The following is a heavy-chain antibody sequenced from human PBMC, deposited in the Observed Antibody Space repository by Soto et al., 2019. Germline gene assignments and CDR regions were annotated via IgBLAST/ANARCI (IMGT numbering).Heavy chain of an antibody. CDR2: FDPEDGET. V-gene: IGHV1-24*01. CDR3: ATGLRFLEWLQDDFDY. Sequence: ASVKVSCKVSGYTLTELSMHWVRQAPGKGLEWMGGFDPEDGETIYAQKFQGRVTMTEDTSTDTAYMELSSLRSEDTAVYYCATGLRFLEWLQDDFDYWGQGTLVTVSS. CDR1: GYTLTELS. J-gene: IGHJ4*02. D-gene: IGHD3-3*01.